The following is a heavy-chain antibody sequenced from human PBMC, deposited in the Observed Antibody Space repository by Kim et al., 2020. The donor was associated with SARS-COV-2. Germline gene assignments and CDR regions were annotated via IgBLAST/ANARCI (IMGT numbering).Heavy chain of an antibody. V-gene: IGHV3-30*18. D-gene: IGHD6-19*01. CDR3: AKVLKGSTGYSSGPYGMDV. J-gene: IGHJ6*02. CDR1: GVTFSSYG. Sequence: GGSLRLSCAASGVTFSSYGMHWVRQAPGKGLEWVAVISYDGSNKYYADSVKGRFTISRDNSKNTLYLQMNSLRAEDTAVYYCAKVLKGSTGYSSGPYGMDVWGQGTTVTVSS. CDR2: ISYDGSNK.